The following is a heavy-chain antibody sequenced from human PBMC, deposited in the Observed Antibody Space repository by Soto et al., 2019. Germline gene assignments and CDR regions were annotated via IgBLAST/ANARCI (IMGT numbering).Heavy chain of an antibody. CDR2: ISYDGSNK. D-gene: IGHD3-22*01. CDR3: ARNYYDSSGYLNLFDY. Sequence: PRLSCASSGFTFSSYGMHWVRQAPGKGLEWVAVISYDGSNKYYADSVKGRFTISRDNSKNTLYLQMNSLRAEDTAVYYCARNYYDSSGYLNLFDYWGQGTLVTVSS. CDR1: GFTFSSYG. V-gene: IGHV3-30*03. J-gene: IGHJ4*02.